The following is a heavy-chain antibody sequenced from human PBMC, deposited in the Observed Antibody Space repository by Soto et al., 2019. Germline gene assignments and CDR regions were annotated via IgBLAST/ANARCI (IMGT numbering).Heavy chain of an antibody. CDR1: GGSISSGGYY. Sequence: QVQLQESGPGLVKPSQTLSLTCTVSGGSISSGGYYWSWIRQHPGKGLEWIGYIYYSGSTYYNPSLKSLVTISAHTPKNHCSLKLSSVTAAATAVYYCATQGDYGDGPWGQGTLVTVS. D-gene: IGHD4-17*01. CDR2: IYYSGST. J-gene: IGHJ5*02. CDR3: ATQGDYGDGP. V-gene: IGHV4-31*01.